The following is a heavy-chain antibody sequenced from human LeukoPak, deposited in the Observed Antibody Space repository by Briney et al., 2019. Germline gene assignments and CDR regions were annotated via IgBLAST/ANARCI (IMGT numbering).Heavy chain of an antibody. V-gene: IGHV4-59*01. D-gene: IGHD3-22*01. J-gene: IGHJ3*02. CDR2: IYYTGST. CDR1: GGSISSYY. Sequence: PSETLSLTCSVSGGSISSYYWSWIRQPPGKGLEWIGNIYYTGSTNYNPSLQSRVTISVDTSKNQFSLRLTSVTAADTAVYYCARQKHLTYYYDCSCRSDAFDIWGPGTMVTVSS. CDR3: ARQKHLTYYYDCSCRSDAFDI.